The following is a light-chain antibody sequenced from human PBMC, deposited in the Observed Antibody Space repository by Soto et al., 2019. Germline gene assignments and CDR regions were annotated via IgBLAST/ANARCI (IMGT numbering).Light chain of an antibody. CDR2: SND. V-gene: IGLV1-44*01. CDR3: EAWDDILNGYV. J-gene: IGLJ1*01. Sequence: QSVLTQPPSASGTPGQRVTISCSGGNSNIGSNTVNWYQQLPGTAPKLLINSNDQRPSGVPDRFSGSKSGTPASLAISGLQSEDEADYYCEAWDDILNGYVFATGTKVTVL. CDR1: NSNIGSNT.